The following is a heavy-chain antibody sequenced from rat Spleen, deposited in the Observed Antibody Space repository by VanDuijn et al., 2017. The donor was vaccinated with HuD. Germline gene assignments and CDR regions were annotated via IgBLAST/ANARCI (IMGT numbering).Heavy chain of an antibody. CDR2: ISYDGNKT. Sequence: EVQLVESDGGLVQPGRSLKLSCAASGFTFSDFYMAWVRQAPTKGLEWVATISYDGNKTYYRDSVKGRFTISRDDARSTLYLQMDSLRSEDTATYYCATENYWFAYWGQGTLVTVSS. CDR1: GFTFSDFY. J-gene: IGHJ3*01. CDR3: ATENYWFAY. D-gene: IGHD1-10*01. V-gene: IGHV5-29*01.